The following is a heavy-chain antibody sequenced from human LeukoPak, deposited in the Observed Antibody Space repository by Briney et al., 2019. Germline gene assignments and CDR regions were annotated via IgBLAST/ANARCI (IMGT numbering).Heavy chain of an antibody. V-gene: IGHV3-53*01. CDR2: IHRDGST. J-gene: IGHJ4*02. CDR3: AKGWYYYDSSGYHPFDY. CDR1: GFIVSSKY. D-gene: IGHD3-22*01. Sequence: GGSLRLSCAASGFIVSSKYMSWVRQAPGKGLEWFSVIHRDGSTYYTDSVKGRFTISRDNSKNTLYLQMNSLRAEDTAVYYCAKGWYYYDSSGYHPFDYWGQGTLVTVSS.